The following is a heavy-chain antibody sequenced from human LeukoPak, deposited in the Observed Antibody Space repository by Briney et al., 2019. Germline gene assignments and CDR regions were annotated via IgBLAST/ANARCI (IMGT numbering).Heavy chain of an antibody. CDR2: IEPSDSYT. CDR3: TIGGNSEFEY. D-gene: IGHD4-23*01. Sequence: GESLKISCKGSGYSFTSYWITWVRQMPGKGLEWMGMIEPSDSYTKYSPSFQGHVTIAADKSISTAYLQWSSLKASDTAMYYCTIGGNSEFEYWGQGILVTVSS. V-gene: IGHV5-10-1*01. J-gene: IGHJ4*02. CDR1: GYSFTSYW.